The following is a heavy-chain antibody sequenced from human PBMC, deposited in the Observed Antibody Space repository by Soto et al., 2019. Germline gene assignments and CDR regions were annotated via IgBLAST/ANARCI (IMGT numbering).Heavy chain of an antibody. J-gene: IGHJ6*02. Sequence: TSETLSLTCTVSGGSISSGDYYWSWIRQPPGKGLEWIGYIYDSASTSYNPSLKSRVTISVDTSKNQFSLTLTSVTAADTAVYYCARQGFGVLHGLVDVWGQGTTVTVSS. CDR2: IYDSAST. D-gene: IGHD3-10*01. V-gene: IGHV4-30-4*01. CDR3: ARQGFGVLHGLVDV. CDR1: GGSISSGDYY.